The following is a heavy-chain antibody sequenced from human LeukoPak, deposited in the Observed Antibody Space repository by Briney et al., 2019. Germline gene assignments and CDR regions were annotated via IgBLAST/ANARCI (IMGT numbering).Heavy chain of an antibody. J-gene: IGHJ4*02. D-gene: IGHD3-16*02. CDR3: AKRKITFGGVIVHPSDY. Sequence: GGSLRLSCAASGFTFSSYAMSWVRQAPGKGLEWVSAISGSGGSTYYADSVKGRFTISRDNSKNTLYLQMNSLRAEDTAVYYCAKRKITFGGVIVHPSDYWGQGTLVTVSS. CDR2: ISGSGGST. CDR1: GFTFSSYA. V-gene: IGHV3-23*01.